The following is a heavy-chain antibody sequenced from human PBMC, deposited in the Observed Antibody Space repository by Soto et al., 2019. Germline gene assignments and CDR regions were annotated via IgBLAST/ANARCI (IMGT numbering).Heavy chain of an antibody. V-gene: IGHV4-4*02. Sequence: QVQLQESGPGLVKPSGTLSLTCAVSGGSISSNNWWSWVRQPPGKGLEWIGEMYHGGTINYNPSLKNRVNISVAKPKIQFSLNLSSVTAADTAVYYCGKREPWDYYYGMDVWGQGTTVTVSS. CDR1: GGSISSNNW. D-gene: IGHD1-26*01. J-gene: IGHJ6*02. CDR3: GKREPWDYYYGMDV. CDR2: MYHGGTI.